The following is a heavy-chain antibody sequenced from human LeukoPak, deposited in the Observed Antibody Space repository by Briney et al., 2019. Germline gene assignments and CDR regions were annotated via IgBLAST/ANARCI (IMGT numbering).Heavy chain of an antibody. CDR1: GFTFSDYF. CDR3: ARHIMESTTATYDY. J-gene: IGHJ4*02. Sequence: GRSLRLSCAASGFTFSDYFFSWVRQAPGKGPEWVSYISSRGDIIHYADAVKGRFTISRDNAENSLYLQMNSLRAEDTAMYYCARHIMESTTATYDYWDQGTLVTVSS. V-gene: IGHV3-11*01. D-gene: IGHD1-26*01. CDR2: ISSRGDII.